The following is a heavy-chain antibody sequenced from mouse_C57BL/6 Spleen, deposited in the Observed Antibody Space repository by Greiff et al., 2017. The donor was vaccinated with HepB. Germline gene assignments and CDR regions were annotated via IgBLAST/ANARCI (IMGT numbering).Heavy chain of an antibody. CDR2: IDPEDGDT. J-gene: IGHJ1*03. CDR3: TAGYYGSSPWYFDV. CDR1: GFNIKDYY. V-gene: IGHV14-1*01. Sequence: VQLQQSGAELVRPGASVKLSCTASGFNIKDYYMHWVKQRPEQGLEWIGRIDPEDGDTEYAPKFQGKATMTADTSSNTAYLQLSSLTSGDTAVYYCTAGYYGSSPWYFDVWGTGTTVTVAS. D-gene: IGHD1-1*01.